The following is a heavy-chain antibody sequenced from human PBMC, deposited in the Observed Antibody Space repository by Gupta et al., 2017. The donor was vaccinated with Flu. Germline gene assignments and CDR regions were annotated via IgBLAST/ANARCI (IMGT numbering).Heavy chain of an antibody. CDR1: GFAFSHSP. Sequence: EVQFVESGGGLVQRGGSLRLSCAASGFAFSHSPMNWVRQAPGKGLEWISYIDGGGNARYYADSVKGRFTVSRDNVESSLYLQMTGLRDEDSAMCYCATSLTLLDHWGQGTLVTVSS. D-gene: IGHD2-21*02. CDR2: IDGGGNAR. CDR3: ATSLTLLDH. V-gene: IGHV3-48*02. J-gene: IGHJ4*02.